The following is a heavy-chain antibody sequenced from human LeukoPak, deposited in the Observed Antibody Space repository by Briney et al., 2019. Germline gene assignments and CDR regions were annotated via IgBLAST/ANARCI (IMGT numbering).Heavy chain of an antibody. D-gene: IGHD4-17*01. J-gene: IGHJ4*02. V-gene: IGHV1-2*02. CDR1: GYTSTGYY. CDR3: ASPPYGDNVPINY. Sequence: ASVKVSCKASGYTSTGYYMHWVRQAPGQGLEWMGWINPNSGGTNYAQKFQGRVTMTRDTTISTAYMELSRRRSDDTAVYYCASPPYGDNVPINYWARGPLVTVSS. CDR2: INPNSGGT.